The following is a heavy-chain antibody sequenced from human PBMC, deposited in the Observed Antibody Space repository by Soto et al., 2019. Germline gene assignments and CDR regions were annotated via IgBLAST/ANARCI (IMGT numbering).Heavy chain of an antibody. CDR1: GFTFSSYA. D-gene: IGHD6-19*01. J-gene: IGHJ4*02. CDR3: AKDRSVWYKDY. CDR2: ISGSGAGT. V-gene: IGHV3-23*01. Sequence: EVQLLESGGGLVQPGGSLRLSCAASGFTFSSYAMSWVRQAPGRGLEWVSAISGSGAGTYYADSVKGRFTISRDNSKNTLYLQMNSLRAEDTVVYYCAKDRSVWYKDYWGQGTLVTVSS.